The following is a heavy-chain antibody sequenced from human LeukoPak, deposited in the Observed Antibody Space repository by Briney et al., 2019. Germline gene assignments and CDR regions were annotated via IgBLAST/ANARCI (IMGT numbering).Heavy chain of an antibody. V-gene: IGHV1-46*01. CDR3: ARDGGTTTVVTPESKWYFDL. CDR2: INPSGGST. CDR1: GYTFTSYY. D-gene: IGHD4-23*01. J-gene: IGHJ2*01. Sequence: ASVKVSCKASGYTFTSYYMHWVRQAPGQGLEWMGIINPSGGSTSYAQKFQGRVTMTRDMSTSTVYMELSSLRSEDTAVYYCARDGGTTTVVTPESKWYFDLWGRGTLVTVSS.